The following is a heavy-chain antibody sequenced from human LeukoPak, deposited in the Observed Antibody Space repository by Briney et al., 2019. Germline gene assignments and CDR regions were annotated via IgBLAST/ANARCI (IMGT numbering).Heavy chain of an antibody. J-gene: IGHJ4*02. Sequence: GGSLRLSCAASGFTFSSYSMNWVRQAPGKGLEWVSSISSSSSYIYYADSVKGRFTISRDNANNSLYLQMNSLRAEDTAVYYCAREGSTDFWSAYSVYYFDYWGQGTLVTVSS. CDR2: ISSSSSYI. D-gene: IGHD3-3*01. CDR1: GFTFSSYS. CDR3: AREGSTDFWSAYSVYYFDY. V-gene: IGHV3-21*01.